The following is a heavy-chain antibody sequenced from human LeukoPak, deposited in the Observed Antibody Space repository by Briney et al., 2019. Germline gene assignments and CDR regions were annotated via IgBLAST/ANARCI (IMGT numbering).Heavy chain of an antibody. J-gene: IGHJ4*02. V-gene: IGHV3-23*01. D-gene: IGHD5-18*01. CDR2: ISGSGGST. Sequence: PGGSLRLSCAASGFTFSSYAMSWVRQAPGKGLEWVSVISGSGGSTYYADSVKGRFTISRDNSKNTLYLQMNSLRAEDTAVYYCARDYAAMVTGWGYWGQGTLVTVSS. CDR1: GFTFSSYA. CDR3: ARDYAAMVTGWGY.